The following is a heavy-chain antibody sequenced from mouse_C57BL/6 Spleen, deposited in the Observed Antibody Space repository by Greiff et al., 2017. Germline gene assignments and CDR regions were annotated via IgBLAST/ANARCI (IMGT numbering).Heavy chain of an antibody. J-gene: IGHJ2*01. CDR1: GYTFTDYE. Sequence: VQLQQSGAELVRPGASVTLSCKASGYTFTDYEMHWVKQTPVHGLEWIGAIDPETGGTAYNQKFKGKAILTADKSSSTAYMELRSLTSEDSAVYYCTRYEITTVALDDWGQGTTLTVSS. CDR3: TRYEITTVALDD. V-gene: IGHV1-15*01. CDR2: IDPETGGT. D-gene: IGHD1-1*01.